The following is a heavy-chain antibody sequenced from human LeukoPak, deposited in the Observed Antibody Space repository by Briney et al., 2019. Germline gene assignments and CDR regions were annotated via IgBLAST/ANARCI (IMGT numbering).Heavy chain of an antibody. CDR2: ISAYNGNT. V-gene: IGHV1-18*01. J-gene: IGHJ5*02. D-gene: IGHD3-22*01. Sequence: ASVKVSYKASGYTFTSYGISWVRQAPGQGLEWMGWISAYNGNTNYAQKLQGRVTMTTDTSTSTAYMELRSLRSDDTAVYYCARDGHEVYYYDSSGYQGWFDPWGQGTLVTVSS. CDR3: ARDGHEVYYYDSSGYQGWFDP. CDR1: GYTFTSYG.